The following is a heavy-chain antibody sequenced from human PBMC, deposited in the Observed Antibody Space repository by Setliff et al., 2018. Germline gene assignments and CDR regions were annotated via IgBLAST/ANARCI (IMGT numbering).Heavy chain of an antibody. V-gene: IGHV3-73*01. D-gene: IGHD5-18*01. CDR1: GFSFCGSA. Sequence: PGGSLRLSCAASGFSFCGSAVYWVRQASVKGLEWIGRIRGRTDSHATAYAASVRGRFTISRDDSKNTAYLQMNSLKTEDTAVYYCTFARDGYDVFDIWGQGTMVTVSS. CDR3: TFARDGYDVFDI. CDR2: IRGRTDSHAT. J-gene: IGHJ3*02.